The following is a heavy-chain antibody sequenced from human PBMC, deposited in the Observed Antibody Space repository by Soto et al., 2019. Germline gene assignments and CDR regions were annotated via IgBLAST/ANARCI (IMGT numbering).Heavy chain of an antibody. CDR2: MSSSGDS. CDR3: ARSSLTFFGGLVPDFDF. CDR1: GASVSHYF. Sequence: ASETLSLTCDVSGASVSHYFLSWIRQPPGKGLEWLGYMSSSGDSISNPALKSRITISLDMSRNHVSLNLSSLTVADTAVYYCARSSLTFFGGLVPDFDFWGPGTLVTLFS. V-gene: IGHV4-4*09. J-gene: IGHJ4*02. D-gene: IGHD3-3*01.